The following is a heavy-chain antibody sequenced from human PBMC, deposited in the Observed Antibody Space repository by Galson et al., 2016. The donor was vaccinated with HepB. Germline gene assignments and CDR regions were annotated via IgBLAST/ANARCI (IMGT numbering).Heavy chain of an antibody. Sequence: SLRLSCAASGFTFSNYWMHWVRQAPGKGLVWVSRINSDGSSTTYADSVKGRFTISRDNAKETLYLQMNSLRAEDTAVYYCARDEASYYGSGSYPPENWFDPWGQGTLVIVSS. CDR3: ARDEASYYGSGSYPPENWFDP. CDR1: GFTFSNYW. V-gene: IGHV3-74*01. CDR2: INSDGSST. J-gene: IGHJ5*02. D-gene: IGHD3-10*01.